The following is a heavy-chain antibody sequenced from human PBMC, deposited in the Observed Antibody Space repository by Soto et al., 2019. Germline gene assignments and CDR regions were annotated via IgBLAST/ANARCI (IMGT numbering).Heavy chain of an antibody. J-gene: IGHJ4*02. CDR1: GGTFSSYR. V-gene: IGHV1-69*01. Sequence: QVQLEQSGAEVKKPGSSVKLSCKSSGGTFSSYRISWVRQAPGQGLEWMGGIMPIFATPKYAQKVQGRVTISADESTSTAYLEVRSLTSADTAVYYCAREVSSSRLDSWGQGTLVTVSS. CDR2: IMPIFATP. D-gene: IGHD2-2*01. CDR3: AREVSSSRLDS.